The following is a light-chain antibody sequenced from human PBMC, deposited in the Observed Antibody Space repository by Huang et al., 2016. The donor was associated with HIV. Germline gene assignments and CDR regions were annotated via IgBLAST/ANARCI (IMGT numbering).Light chain of an antibody. V-gene: IGKV3-15*01. Sequence: EIVMTQSPATLSVSPGERATLSCRASQSVTSNLAWYQQKSGQAPRLLSYGASTRATGIPARFSGSGSGTEFTLTISSLQSEDFALYYCQQYNNWPPYTFGQGTKLEI. CDR2: GAS. CDR1: QSVTSN. J-gene: IGKJ2*01. CDR3: QQYNNWPPYT.